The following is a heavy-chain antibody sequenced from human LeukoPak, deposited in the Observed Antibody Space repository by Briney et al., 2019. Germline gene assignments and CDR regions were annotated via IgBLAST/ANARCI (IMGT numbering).Heavy chain of an antibody. D-gene: IGHD3-10*01. CDR1: GFTFSSYS. Sequence: PGGSLRLSCAASGFTFSSYSTNWVRQAPGKGLEWVSSISSSSSYIYYADSVKGRFTISRDNAKNSLYLQMNSLRAEDTAVYYCAYMRGLYYGIDYWGQGTLVTVSS. V-gene: IGHV3-21*04. CDR2: ISSSSSYI. CDR3: AYMRGLYYGIDY. J-gene: IGHJ4*02.